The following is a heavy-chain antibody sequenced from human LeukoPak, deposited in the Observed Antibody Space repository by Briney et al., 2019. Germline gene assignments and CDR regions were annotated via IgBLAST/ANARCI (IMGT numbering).Heavy chain of an antibody. V-gene: IGHV1-2*02. CDR1: GYTFPVHY. CDR3: ARDHDYGPDY. J-gene: IGHJ4*02. Sequence: ASLKVSCKASGYTFPVHYMHWLRQAPGQGLEWMGWIKPDSGATNFAQNFQGRVTMTSDTSINTAYMELSSLTSDDTAMYYCARDHDYGPDYWGQGTLVTVSA. CDR2: IKPDSGAT. D-gene: IGHD4/OR15-4a*01.